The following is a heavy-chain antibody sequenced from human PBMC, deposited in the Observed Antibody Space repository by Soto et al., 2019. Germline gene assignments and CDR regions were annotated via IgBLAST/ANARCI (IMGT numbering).Heavy chain of an antibody. J-gene: IGHJ4*02. CDR2: ISGGGGAK. D-gene: IGHD5-18*01. V-gene: IGHV3-23*01. Sequence: PGGFLRLSCTASGFTFNTYFMSWVRQAPGEGLEWISAISGGGGAKYYSASVKGRFTISRDNSNNTLYLQMNSLRAEDTAVYYCAKELGYSYGYYFDYWGQGTLVTVSS. CDR3: AKELGYSYGYYFDY. CDR1: GFTFNTYF.